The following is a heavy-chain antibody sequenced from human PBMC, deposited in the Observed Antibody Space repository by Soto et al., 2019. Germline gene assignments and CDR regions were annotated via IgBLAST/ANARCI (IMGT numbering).Heavy chain of an antibody. CDR3: ARVEMATTAYDY. D-gene: IGHD5-12*01. V-gene: IGHV3-13*01. CDR2: IDTACDT. J-gene: IGHJ4*02. CDR1: GFTFSSYD. Sequence: VQLVESGGGLVQPGGSLRLSCAASGFTFSSYDIHWVRQATGKGLEWVSAIDTACDTYYPGSVKGRLTISRENAKNSLYLQMNSLRAEDTSVYYCARVEMATTAYDYWGQGTVVTVSS.